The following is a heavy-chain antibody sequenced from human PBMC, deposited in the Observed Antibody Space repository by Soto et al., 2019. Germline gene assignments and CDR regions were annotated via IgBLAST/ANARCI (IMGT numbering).Heavy chain of an antibody. CDR3: ARHRRYYDILTGYYQNYYFAY. D-gene: IGHD3-9*01. CDR2: IYYSGGT. J-gene: IGHJ4*02. Sequence: PSETVSLTFTVSGGSISSYYWSWIRQRPGQGLEWIGSIYYSGGTYYNPSLKSRVTISVDTSKNQFSLKLSSVTAADTAVYYCARHRRYYDILTGYYQNYYFAYWGQGTLVTVS. V-gene: IGHV4-59*05. CDR1: GGSISSYY.